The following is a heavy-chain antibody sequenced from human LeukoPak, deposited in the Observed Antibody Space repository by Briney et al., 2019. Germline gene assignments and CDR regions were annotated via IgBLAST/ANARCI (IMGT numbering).Heavy chain of an antibody. CDR1: GYTFTSYD. CDR3: ARGFYDSSGYYYYYYGMDV. Sequence: EASVKVSCKASGYTFTSYDTNWVRRAPGQGLEWMGWMNPNSGNTGYAQKFQGRVTMTRNTSISTAYMELSSLRSEDTAVYYCARGFYDSSGYYYYYYGMDVWGQGTTVTVSS. V-gene: IGHV1-8*01. D-gene: IGHD3-22*01. J-gene: IGHJ6*02. CDR2: MNPNSGNT.